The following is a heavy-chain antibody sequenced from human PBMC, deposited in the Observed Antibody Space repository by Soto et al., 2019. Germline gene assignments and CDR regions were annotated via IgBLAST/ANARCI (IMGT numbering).Heavy chain of an antibody. J-gene: IGHJ5*02. CDR2: IYYSGST. D-gene: IGHD3-22*01. CDR3: ARDFFDSSDYTTNWFDP. Sequence: SETLSLTCTVSGGSISSYYWSWIRQPPGKGLEWIGYIYYSGSTNYNPSLKSRVTISVDTSKNQFSLKLRSVTAADTAVYYCARDFFDSSDYTTNWFDPWGQGTLVTVSS. CDR1: GGSISSYY. V-gene: IGHV4-59*08.